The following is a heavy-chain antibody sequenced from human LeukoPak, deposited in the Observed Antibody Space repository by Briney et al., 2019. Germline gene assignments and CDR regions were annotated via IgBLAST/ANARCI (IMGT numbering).Heavy chain of an antibody. D-gene: IGHD2-2*01. V-gene: IGHV1-18*01. CDR1: GYTFTSYG. CDR3: ARDCSSTSCYVNNWFDP. Sequence: ASVKVSFKASGYTFTSYGISWVRQAPGQGLEWMGWISAYNGNTNYAQKLQGRVTMTTDTSTSTAYMELRSLRSDDTAVYYCARDCSSTSCYVNNWFDPWGQGPLVTVSS. J-gene: IGHJ5*02. CDR2: ISAYNGNT.